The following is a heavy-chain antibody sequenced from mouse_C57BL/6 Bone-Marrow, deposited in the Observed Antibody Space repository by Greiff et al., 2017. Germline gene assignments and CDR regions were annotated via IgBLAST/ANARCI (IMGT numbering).Heavy chain of an antibody. J-gene: IGHJ4*01. V-gene: IGHV5-17*01. CDR3: ATYGSLCYYAMDY. D-gene: IGHD1-1*01. Sequence: EVKLMESGGGLVKPGGSLKLSCAASGFTFSDYGMHWVRQAPEKGLEWVAYISSGSSTIYYADPVKGRFTISRDNAKNTLFLQMTSLRSEDTAMYYCATYGSLCYYAMDYWGQGTAVTVSS. CDR1: GFTFSDYG. CDR2: ISSGSSTI.